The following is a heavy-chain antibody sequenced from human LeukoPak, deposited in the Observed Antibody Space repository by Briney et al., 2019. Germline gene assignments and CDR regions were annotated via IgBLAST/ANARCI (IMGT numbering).Heavy chain of an antibody. J-gene: IGHJ4*02. CDR3: ARLDSYGDYFEC. Sequence: SETLSLTCTVSGGSISSSSYYWGWVRQPPGKGLEWIGSIYYSGSTYYNPSLKSRVTISVDTSKNQFSLKLSSVTAADTAVYYCARLDSYGDYFECWGQGTLVTVSS. CDR2: IYYSGST. V-gene: IGHV4-39*01. D-gene: IGHD4-17*01. CDR1: GGSISSSSYY.